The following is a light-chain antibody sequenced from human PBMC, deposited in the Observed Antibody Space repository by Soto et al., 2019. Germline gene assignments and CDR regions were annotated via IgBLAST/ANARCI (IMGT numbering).Light chain of an antibody. CDR1: QSIGRW. V-gene: IGKV1-5*03. Sequence: DIQMTQSPSTLSASVGDRVTITCRASQSIGRWLAWYQQKPGKAPKLLIYKASTLESGVPSRFSGSGSGTNFTLTISSPQPDDFATYYCQQYNSNSEISFGPGTKVDIK. CDR3: QQYNSNSEIS. CDR2: KAS. J-gene: IGKJ3*01.